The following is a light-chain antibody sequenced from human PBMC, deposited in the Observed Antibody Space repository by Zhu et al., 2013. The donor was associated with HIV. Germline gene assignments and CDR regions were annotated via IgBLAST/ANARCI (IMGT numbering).Light chain of an antibody. CDR1: SSNIGTHT. V-gene: IGLV1-44*01. CDR3: QSYDSSLSGWV. J-gene: IGLJ3*02. CDR2: SNT. Sequence: QSVLTQPPSASGTPGQRVTISCSGSSSNIGTHTVNWYQQLPGTAPKLLIYSNTQRPSGVPDRFSGSKSGTSASLAITGLQAEDEADYYCQSYDSSLSGWVFGGGTKLTVL.